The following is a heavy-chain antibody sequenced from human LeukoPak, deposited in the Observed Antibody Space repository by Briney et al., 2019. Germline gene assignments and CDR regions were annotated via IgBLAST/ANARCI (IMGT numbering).Heavy chain of an antibody. D-gene: IGHD2-15*01. CDR1: GYTFTNYA. J-gene: IGHJ4*02. CDR3: ARDLMCSGGSCYSRPSDF. V-gene: IGHV7-4-1*02. Sequence: ASVEVSCKASGYTFTNYAINWVRQAPGQGLEWMGWINTNTGNPTYAQGFTGRFVFSLDTSVSTAHLQISSLKAEDTAVYYCARDLMCSGGSCYSRPSDFWGQGTLVTVSS. CDR2: INTNTGNP.